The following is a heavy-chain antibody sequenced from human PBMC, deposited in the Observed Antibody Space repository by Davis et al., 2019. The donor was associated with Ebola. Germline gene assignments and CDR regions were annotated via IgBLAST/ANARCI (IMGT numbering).Heavy chain of an antibody. V-gene: IGHV4-39*01. CDR3: ARQTAKEWFGELNYYYGMDV. Sequence: PSETLSLTCTVSGGSISSSSYYWGWIRQPPGKGLEWIGSIYYSGSTYYNPSLKSRVTISVDTSKNQFSLKLSSVTAADTAVYYCARQTAKEWFGELNYYYGMDVWGQGTTVTVSS. J-gene: IGHJ6*02. D-gene: IGHD3-10*01. CDR1: GGSISSSSYY. CDR2: IYYSGST.